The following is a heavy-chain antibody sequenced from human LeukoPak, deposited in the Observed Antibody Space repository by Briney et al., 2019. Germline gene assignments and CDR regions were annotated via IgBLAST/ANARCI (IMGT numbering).Heavy chain of an antibody. CDR1: GGSVSSYY. Sequence: SETLSLTCTVSGGSVSSYYWSWIRQPPGKGLEWIGYIYYTGSTKYNPSLKSRVTISVDTSMNQFSLNLSSVTAADTAVYYCARQLILADYYNWFDPWGQGTLVTVSS. V-gene: IGHV4-59*08. CDR3: ARQLILADYYNWFDP. J-gene: IGHJ5*02. CDR2: IYYTGST. D-gene: IGHD3-9*01.